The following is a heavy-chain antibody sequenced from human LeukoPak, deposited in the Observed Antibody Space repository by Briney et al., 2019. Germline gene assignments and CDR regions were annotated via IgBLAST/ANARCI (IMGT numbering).Heavy chain of an antibody. CDR1: GYTFTSYD. Sequence: GASVKVSCKASGYTFTSYDINWVRQATGQGLEWMGWINPNSGGTNYAQKFQGRVTMTRDTSISTAYMELSRLRSDDTAVYYCARSTRATISNFDYWGQGTLVTVSS. J-gene: IGHJ4*02. D-gene: IGHD5-12*01. V-gene: IGHV1-2*02. CDR2: INPNSGGT. CDR3: ARSTRATISNFDY.